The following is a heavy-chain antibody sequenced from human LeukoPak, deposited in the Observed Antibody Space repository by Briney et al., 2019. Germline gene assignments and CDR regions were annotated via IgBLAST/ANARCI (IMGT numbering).Heavy chain of an antibody. CDR2: INPSGST. CDR1: GGSFSGYY. Sequence: SETLSLTCAVYGGSFSGYYWSWIRQPPGKGLEWIGEINPSGSTNYNPSLKSRVTISVDTSKNQFSLKLSSVTAADTAVYYCARDRLAVAAPNWFDPWGQGTLVTVSS. J-gene: IGHJ5*02. V-gene: IGHV4-34*01. CDR3: ARDRLAVAAPNWFDP. D-gene: IGHD6-19*01.